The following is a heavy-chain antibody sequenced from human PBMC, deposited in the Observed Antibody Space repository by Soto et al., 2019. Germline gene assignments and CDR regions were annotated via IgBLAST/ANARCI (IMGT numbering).Heavy chain of an antibody. CDR1: GYTVTSYG. J-gene: IGHJ6*02. V-gene: IGHV1-18*01. D-gene: IGHD3-22*01. CDR3: ARAGYYYDSSGLEAYYYYGMDV. Sequence: ASVKVSCKASGYTVTSYGISWVRQAPGQGLEWMGWISAYNGNTNYAQKLQGRVTMTTDTSTSTAYMELRSLRSDDTAVYYCARAGYYYDSSGLEAYYYYGMDVWGQGTTVTVSS. CDR2: ISAYNGNT.